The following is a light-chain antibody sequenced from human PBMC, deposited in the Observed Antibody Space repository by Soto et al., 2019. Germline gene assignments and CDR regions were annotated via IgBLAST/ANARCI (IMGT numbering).Light chain of an antibody. J-gene: IGLJ3*02. CDR1: SSNIGSNN. CDR2: SNN. Sequence: QSALTQPPSASGTPGQRVTISCSGSSSNIGSNNVNWYQQFPGTAPKLLIYSNNQRPSGVPDRFSGSRSGTSASLAISGLQSEDEADYYCAGWDDSLNGPVFGGGTKVTVL. V-gene: IGLV1-44*01. CDR3: AGWDDSLNGPV.